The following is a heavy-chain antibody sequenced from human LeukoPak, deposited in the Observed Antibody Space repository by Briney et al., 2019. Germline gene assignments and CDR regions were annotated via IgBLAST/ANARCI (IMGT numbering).Heavy chain of an antibody. J-gene: IGHJ4*02. Sequence: GGXLRLSCAASGFTFTTYWMTWVRQAPGKGLEWVAHIKQDGSQKYHVDSVKGRFTIYRDNAKNSLYLQMNSLKAEDTAVYYCARENWANDYWGQGTLVTVSS. D-gene: IGHD7-27*01. CDR2: IKQDGSQK. CDR3: ARENWANDY. CDR1: GFTFTTYW. V-gene: IGHV3-7*01.